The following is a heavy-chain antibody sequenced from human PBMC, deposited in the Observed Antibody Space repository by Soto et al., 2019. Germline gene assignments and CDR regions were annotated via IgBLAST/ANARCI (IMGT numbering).Heavy chain of an antibody. V-gene: IGHV4-59*01. CDR2: LYYGRSA. CDR1: GDSISSYY. CDR3: ALRSMAVVPEY. D-gene: IGHD3-22*01. J-gene: IGHJ4*02. Sequence: QVQLQESGPGLVKPSETLSLTCAVSGDSISSYYCIWIRQPPGKGLESIGYLYYGRSANYTPSLMSRVTLAVDTSTNQCSLTLSSMPAADTAVYYCALRSMAVVPEYWGQGALVTVSS.